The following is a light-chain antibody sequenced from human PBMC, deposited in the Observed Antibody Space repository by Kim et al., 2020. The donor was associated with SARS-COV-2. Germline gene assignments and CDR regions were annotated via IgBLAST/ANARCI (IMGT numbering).Light chain of an antibody. CDR2: DVS. CDR3: SSYTTYNTVI. CDR1: SSDIGHYDY. V-gene: IGLV2-14*03. Sequence: QSALTQPASVSGSPGQSITISCTGTSSDIGHYDYVSWYQQHPGKAPKLLIYDVSSRPSGISHRFSGSKSDNTASLTISGLQPEDEADYYCSSYTTYNTVIFGGGTQLTVL. J-gene: IGLJ2*01.